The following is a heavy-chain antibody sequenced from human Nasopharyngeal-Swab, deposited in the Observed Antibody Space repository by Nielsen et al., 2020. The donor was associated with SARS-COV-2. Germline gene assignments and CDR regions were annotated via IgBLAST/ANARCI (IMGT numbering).Heavy chain of an antibody. CDR3: ARRGATTMTTSPFDF. J-gene: IGHJ4*02. Sequence: ASVKVSCKASGYTLSSYAMNWVRQAPGQGLEWMGIINPSGGSTSYAQKFQGRVTMTRDTSTSTVYMELSSLRSEDTAVYYCARRGATTMTTSPFDFWGQGTLVTVSS. CDR2: INPSGGST. CDR1: GYTLSSYA. D-gene: IGHD4-11*01. V-gene: IGHV1-46*01.